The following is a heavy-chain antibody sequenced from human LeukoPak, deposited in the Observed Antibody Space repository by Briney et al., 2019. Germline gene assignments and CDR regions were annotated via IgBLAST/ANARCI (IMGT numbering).Heavy chain of an antibody. D-gene: IGHD2-15*01. J-gene: IGHJ3*02. Sequence: GGSLRLSCAASGFIFSTYGMSWVRQAPGKGLEWVSAISGSGGSTYYADSVKGRFTISRDNSKNTLYLQMNSLRAGDTAVYYCAKDGHGSGCHDAFDIWGQGTMVTVSS. CDR3: AKDGHGSGCHDAFDI. V-gene: IGHV3-23*01. CDR1: GFIFSTYG. CDR2: ISGSGGST.